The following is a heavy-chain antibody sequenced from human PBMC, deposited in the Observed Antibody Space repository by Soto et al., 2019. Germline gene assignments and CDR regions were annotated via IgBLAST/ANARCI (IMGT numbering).Heavy chain of an antibody. D-gene: IGHD3-22*01. J-gene: IGHJ4*02. V-gene: IGHV4-59*12. CDR1: GGSISSYY. CDR3: ARGPNYEGYFDY. Sequence: SETLPLTCTVSGGSISSYYWSWIRQPPGKGLEWIGDINYSGSTNYNPSLKSRVTISVDTSKNQFSLKLSSVTAADTAVYYCARGPNYEGYFDYWGRGTLVTVSS. CDR2: INYSGST.